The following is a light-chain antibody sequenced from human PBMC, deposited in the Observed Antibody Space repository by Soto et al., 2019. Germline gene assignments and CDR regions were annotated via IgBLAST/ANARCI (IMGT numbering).Light chain of an antibody. CDR1: QSIGSY. CDR2: DAS. Sequence: EIVLTQSPATLSLSPGERATLSCRASQSIGSYLAWYQQKPGQAPRLLIYDASNRATGIPARFSGSGSGRDFTLTINSLEPEDFAVYYCQQRSNWPLTFGGGTTVEIK. CDR3: QQRSNWPLT. V-gene: IGKV3-11*02. J-gene: IGKJ4*01.